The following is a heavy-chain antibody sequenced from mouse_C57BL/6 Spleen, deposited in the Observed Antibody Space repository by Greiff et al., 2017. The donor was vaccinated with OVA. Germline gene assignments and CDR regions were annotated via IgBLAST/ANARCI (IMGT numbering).Heavy chain of an antibody. D-gene: IGHD3-2*02. J-gene: IGHJ3*01. CDR2: ISSGGDYI. CDR3: TRVTAQAFAY. V-gene: IGHV5-9-1*02. Sequence: EVQVVESGAGLVKPGGSLKLSCAASGFTFSSYAMSWVRQTPEKRLEWVAYISSGGDYIYYADTVKGRFTISRDNARNTLYLQMSSLKSEDTAMYYCTRVTAQAFAYWGQGTLVTVSA. CDR1: GFTFSSYA.